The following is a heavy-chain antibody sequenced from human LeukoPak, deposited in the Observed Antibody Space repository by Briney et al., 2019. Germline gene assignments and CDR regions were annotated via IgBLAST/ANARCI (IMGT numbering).Heavy chain of an antibody. CDR1: GFTFSSYT. CDR2: ISSNGGST. Sequence: GGSLRLSCAASGFTFSSYTMHWVRQAPGKGLEYVSAISSNGGSTYYADSVKGRFTISRDNSKNTLYLQMSSLRAEDTAVYYCVKDLQCFFRALGGMDVWGKGTTVTVSS. V-gene: IGHV3-64D*06. CDR3: VKDLQCFFRALGGMDV. D-gene: IGHD2/OR15-2a*01. J-gene: IGHJ6*04.